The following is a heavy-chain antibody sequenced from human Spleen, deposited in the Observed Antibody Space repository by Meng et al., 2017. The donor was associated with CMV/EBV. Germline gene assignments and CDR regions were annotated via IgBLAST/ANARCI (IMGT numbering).Heavy chain of an antibody. D-gene: IGHD3-3*01. CDR1: GFNLRTYA. J-gene: IGHJ4*02. CDR3: AKDSTIFGIIHYFDY. Sequence: GESLKISCAASGFNLRTYALHWVRQAPGKGLEWVADISYDGRNTNYADSVKGRFTISRDNSKNRLYLQMNSLRAEDMAVYYCAKDSTIFGIIHYFDYWGQGTLVTVSS. V-gene: IGHV3-30*04. CDR2: ISYDGRNT.